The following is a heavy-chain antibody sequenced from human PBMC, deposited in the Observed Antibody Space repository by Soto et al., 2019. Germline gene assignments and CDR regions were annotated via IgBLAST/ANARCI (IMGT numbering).Heavy chain of an antibody. CDR1: GFTFSSYW. Sequence: HPGGSLRLSCAASGFTFSSYWMHWVRQAPGKGLVWVSRINSDGSSTSYVDSVKGRFTISRDNAKNTLYLQMNSLRAEDTAVYYCARGRSLTWYFDLWGRGTLVTVSS. V-gene: IGHV3-74*01. J-gene: IGHJ2*01. D-gene: IGHD1-26*01. CDR2: INSDGSST. CDR3: ARGRSLTWYFDL.